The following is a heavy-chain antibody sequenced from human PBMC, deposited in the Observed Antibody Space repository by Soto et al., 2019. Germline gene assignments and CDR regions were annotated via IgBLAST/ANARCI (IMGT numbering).Heavy chain of an antibody. D-gene: IGHD2-15*01. V-gene: IGHV4-39*01. J-gene: IGHJ5*02. CDR1: GGSISSSSYY. CDR3: ARRASEFQLIVVVVAATGGWFDP. Sequence: SETLSLTCTVSGGSISSSSYYWGWIRQPPGKGLEWIGSIYYSGSTYYNPSLKSRVTISVDTSKNQFSLKLSSVTAADTAVYYCARRASEFQLIVVVVAATGGWFDPWGQGTPVTVSS. CDR2: IYYSGST.